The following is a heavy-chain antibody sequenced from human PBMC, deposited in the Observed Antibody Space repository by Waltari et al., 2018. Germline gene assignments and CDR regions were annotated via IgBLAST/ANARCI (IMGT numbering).Heavy chain of an antibody. J-gene: IGHJ4*02. CDR2: IYYSGST. D-gene: IGHD2-15*01. Sequence: QVQLQESGPGLVKPSETLSLTCTVSGGSISSYYWSWIRQPPGKGLEWIGYIYYSGSTNYNPSLKSRVTISVDTSKNQFSLKLSSVTAADTAVYYCARDDGGWDYWGQGTLVTVSS. CDR1: GGSISSYY. V-gene: IGHV4-59*01. CDR3: ARDDGGWDY.